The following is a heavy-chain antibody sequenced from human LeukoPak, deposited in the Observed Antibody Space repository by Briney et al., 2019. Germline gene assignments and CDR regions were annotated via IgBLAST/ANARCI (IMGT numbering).Heavy chain of an antibody. J-gene: IGHJ6*03. D-gene: IGHD3-22*01. CDR1: GYTFTTYG. CDR3: ARWGSGYYYYMDV. V-gene: IGHV1-18*01. Sequence: ASVKVSCKASGYTFTTYGFTWVRQAPGQGLEWMGWISAHNGYTNYAQKLRGRVTMTTDTSTSTAYMELRSLRSDDTAVYYCARWGSGYYYYMDVWGKGTTVTVSS. CDR2: ISAHNGYT.